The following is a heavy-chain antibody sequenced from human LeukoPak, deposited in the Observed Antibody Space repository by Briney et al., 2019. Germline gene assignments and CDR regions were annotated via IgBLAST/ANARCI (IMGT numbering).Heavy chain of an antibody. J-gene: IGHJ4*02. CDR3: ASSIWFGETPQFDY. CDR2: IYYSGST. Sequence: SETPSLTCTVSGGSISSYYWSWIRQPPGKGLEWIGYIYYSGSTNYNPSLKSRVTISVDTSKNQFSLKLSSVTAADTAVYYCASSIWFGETPQFDYWGQGTLVTVSS. D-gene: IGHD3-10*01. V-gene: IGHV4-59*08. CDR1: GGSISSYY.